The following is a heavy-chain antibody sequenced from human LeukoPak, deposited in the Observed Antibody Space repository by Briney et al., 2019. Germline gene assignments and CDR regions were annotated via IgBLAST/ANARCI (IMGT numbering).Heavy chain of an antibody. Sequence: ASVKVSCKASGYTFTSYYMHWVRQAPGQGLDWMGIINPSGCSTSYAQKFQGRVTMTRDMSTSTVYMELSSLRSEDTAVYYCARVALDCSSTTCYTHTHTDYWGQGSLVTVSS. CDR2: INPSGCST. CDR3: ARVALDCSSTTCYTHTHTDY. J-gene: IGHJ4*02. D-gene: IGHD2-2*02. CDR1: GYTFTSYY. V-gene: IGHV1-46*01.